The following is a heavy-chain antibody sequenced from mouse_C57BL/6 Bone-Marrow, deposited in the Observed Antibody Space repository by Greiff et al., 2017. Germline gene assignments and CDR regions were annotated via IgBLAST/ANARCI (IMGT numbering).Heavy chain of an antibody. J-gene: IGHJ3*01. D-gene: IGHD2-1*01. CDR3: ARGASYFGNVFAY. CDR2: IYPGDGDT. Sequence: QVQLKQSGPELVKPGASVKISCKASGYAFSSSWMNWVKQRPGKGLEWIGRIYPGDGDTNYNGKFKGKATLTADKSSSTAYMQLSSLTSEDSAVYSCARGASYFGNVFAYWGQGSLVTVSA. V-gene: IGHV1-82*01. CDR1: GYAFSSSW.